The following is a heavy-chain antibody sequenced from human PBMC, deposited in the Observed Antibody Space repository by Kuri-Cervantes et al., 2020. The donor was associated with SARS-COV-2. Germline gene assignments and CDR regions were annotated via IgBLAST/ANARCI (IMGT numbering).Heavy chain of an antibody. D-gene: IGHD1-26*01. Sequence: LSLTCAASGFTFTSYSMSWVRQAPGKGLEWVSAICGSGGSTYHADSVKGRFTISRDNSKNTLYLQMNSLRAEDTAVYYCAKSARGSGSYLVYFDYWGQGTLVTVSS. CDR2: ICGSGGST. CDR1: GFTFTSYS. V-gene: IGHV3-23*01. CDR3: AKSARGSGSYLVYFDY. J-gene: IGHJ4*02.